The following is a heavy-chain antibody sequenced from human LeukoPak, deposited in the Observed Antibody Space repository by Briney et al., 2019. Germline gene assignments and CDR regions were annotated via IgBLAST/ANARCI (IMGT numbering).Heavy chain of an antibody. V-gene: IGHV3-11*04. J-gene: IGHJ6*03. CDR2: ITSTGSGI. CDR1: GFTFSDYY. Sequence: GGSLRLSCTASGFTFSDYYMSWVRQAPGKGLEWVSYITSTGSGIYYEDSVKGRFTLSRDNAKNSLYLQMNSLRAEDTAIYYCARGAYYMDVWGNGTTVTVSS. D-gene: IGHD3-10*01. CDR3: ARGAYYMDV.